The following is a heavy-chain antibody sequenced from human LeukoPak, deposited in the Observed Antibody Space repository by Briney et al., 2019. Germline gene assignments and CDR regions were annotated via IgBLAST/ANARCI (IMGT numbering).Heavy chain of an antibody. V-gene: IGHV3-21*01. J-gene: IGHJ6*02. Sequence: GGSLRLSCAASGFTFSRCSMNWVRQAPGKGLEWVSSISSSARYMYYADSVKGRFTISRDNAKNSLYLQMNSLRAEDTAVYYCARGGVGLVIIPGWEYDYYGLDVWGQGTTVTVSS. CDR2: ISSSARYM. D-gene: IGHD3/OR15-3a*01. CDR1: GFTFSRCS. CDR3: ARGGVGLVIIPGWEYDYYGLDV.